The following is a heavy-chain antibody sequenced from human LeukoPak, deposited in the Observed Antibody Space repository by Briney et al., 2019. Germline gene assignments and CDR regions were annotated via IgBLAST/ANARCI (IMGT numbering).Heavy chain of an antibody. J-gene: IGHJ4*02. Sequence: ETLSLTCTVSGGSISSYYWSWVRQAPGKGLEWVGRIKSKTDGGTTDYAAPVKGRFTISRDDSKNTLYLQMNSLKTEDTAVYYCTTGSRWGYWGQGTLVTVSS. D-gene: IGHD6-13*01. CDR2: IKSKTDGGTT. V-gene: IGHV3-15*01. CDR3: TTGSRWGY. CDR1: GGSISSYY.